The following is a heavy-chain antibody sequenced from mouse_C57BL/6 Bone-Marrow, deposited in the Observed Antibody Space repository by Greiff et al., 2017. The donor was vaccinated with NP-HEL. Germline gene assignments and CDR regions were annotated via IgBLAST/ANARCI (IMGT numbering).Heavy chain of an antibody. CDR2: VYPYNVGT. J-gene: IGHJ4*01. V-gene: IGHV1-36*01. CDR3: ASGGDSSDYGATDY. D-gene: IGHD3-2*02. Sequence: LVKPGPSVKLSCKASGFTFTDYYILWVKQSHGKSLELMGLVYPYNVGTSYNQKLKGKATLTVAPSSCTASMELNRLPSEDAAVYYCASGGDSSDYGATDYGDQGSSGAVAA. CDR1: GFTFTDYY.